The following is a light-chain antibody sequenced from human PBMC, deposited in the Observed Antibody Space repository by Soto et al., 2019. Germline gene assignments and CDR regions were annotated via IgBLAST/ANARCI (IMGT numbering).Light chain of an antibody. J-gene: IGKJ5*01. Sequence: DIQMTQSPSSLSASVGDRVTITCRTSQSISNYLNWYQQKPEKAPNLLIYAASSLQSGVPSRFSDSGSGTDFTLSISNLQPEDFATYYCQQSHSTPITFGQGTRLEIK. CDR2: AAS. CDR3: QQSHSTPIT. CDR1: QSISNY. V-gene: IGKV1-39*01.